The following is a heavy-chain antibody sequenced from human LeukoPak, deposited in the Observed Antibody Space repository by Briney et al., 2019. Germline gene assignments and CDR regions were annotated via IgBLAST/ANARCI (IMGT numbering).Heavy chain of an antibody. CDR2: FGPEDGET. CDR3: ATSSEQLWSNFDY. Sequence: GASVKVSCKVSGYTLTELSMHWVRQAPGKGLEWMGGFGPEDGETIYAQKFQGRVTMTEDTSTDTAYMELSSLRSEDTAVYYCATSSEQLWSNFDYWGQGTLVTVSS. V-gene: IGHV1-24*01. D-gene: IGHD5-18*01. J-gene: IGHJ4*02. CDR1: GYTLTELS.